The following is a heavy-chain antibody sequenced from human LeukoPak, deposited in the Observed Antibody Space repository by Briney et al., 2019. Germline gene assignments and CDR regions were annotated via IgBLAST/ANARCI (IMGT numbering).Heavy chain of an antibody. CDR1: GYTFTSYG. Sequence: ASVKVSCKASGYTFTSYGISWVRQAPGQGVEWMGWISAYNGNTNYAQKLQGRVTMTTDTSTSTAYMELRSLRSDDTAVYYCARDYCSSTSCYNGEGYWGQGTLVTVSS. D-gene: IGHD2-2*02. CDR3: ARDYCSSTSCYNGEGY. CDR2: ISAYNGNT. J-gene: IGHJ4*02. V-gene: IGHV1-18*01.